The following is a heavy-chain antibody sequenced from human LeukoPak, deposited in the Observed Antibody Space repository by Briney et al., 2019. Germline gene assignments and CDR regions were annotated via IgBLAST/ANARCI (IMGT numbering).Heavy chain of an antibody. V-gene: IGHV4-59*01. Sequence: PSETLSLTCTVSGGSISSYYWSGIRQPPGKGLEWIGYIYYSGSTNYNPSLKSRVTISVDTSKNQFSLKLSSVTAADTAVYYCAGNRGLGRDYWGQGTLVTVSS. CDR3: AGNRGLGRDY. J-gene: IGHJ4*02. CDR2: IYYSGST. D-gene: IGHD4-23*01. CDR1: GGSISSYY.